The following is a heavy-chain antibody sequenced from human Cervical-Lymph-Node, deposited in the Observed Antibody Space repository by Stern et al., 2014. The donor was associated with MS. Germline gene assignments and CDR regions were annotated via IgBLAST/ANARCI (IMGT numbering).Heavy chain of an antibody. CDR3: ARGNRPVIAAAGSFDS. Sequence: EVQLVQSGGGLVQPGGSLRLYCEASGFTFSSYAMTWVRQAPGKGLEWVSVVSGSGTVTDYADSVKGRFTISRDNSKNKVYLQLNSLRAADTAVYYCARGNRPVIAAAGSFDSWGQGALVTVSS. J-gene: IGHJ4*02. CDR2: VSGSGTVT. V-gene: IGHV3-23*04. CDR1: GFTFSSYA. D-gene: IGHD6-13*01.